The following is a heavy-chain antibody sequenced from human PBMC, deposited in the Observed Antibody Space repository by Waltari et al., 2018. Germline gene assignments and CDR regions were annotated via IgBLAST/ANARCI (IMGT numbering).Heavy chain of an antibody. CDR1: GFTFSTYG. J-gene: IGHJ4*02. D-gene: IGHD1-7*01. V-gene: IGHV3-7*01. CDR2: IKQDGSGS. Sequence: EVQLVESGGGLVQPGGSLRLSCAASGFTFSTYGMTWLRQAPGKGLESVAKIKQDGSGSSYVDSVKGRFAVSRDNAKNSLYLQMNSLRVEDTAVYYCARNRIWGKSGTFAAFDYWGQGTLVTVSS. CDR3: ARNRIWGKSGTFAAFDY.